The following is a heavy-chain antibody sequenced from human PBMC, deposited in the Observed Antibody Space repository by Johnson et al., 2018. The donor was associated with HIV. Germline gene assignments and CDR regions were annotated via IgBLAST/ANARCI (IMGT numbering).Heavy chain of an antibody. CDR1: GFTFSSYA. CDR3: AKDLGSSWYGTFDI. J-gene: IGHJ3*02. D-gene: IGHD6-13*01. CDR2: ISYDGSNK. Sequence: QVQLVESVGGLVQPGGSLRLSCAASGFTFSSYAMHWVRQAPGKGLEWVAVISYDGSNKYYTDSVKGRFTISRDNSKNTLYLQMNSLRAEDTAVYYCAKDLGSSWYGTFDIWGQGTMVTVSS. V-gene: IGHV3-30*04.